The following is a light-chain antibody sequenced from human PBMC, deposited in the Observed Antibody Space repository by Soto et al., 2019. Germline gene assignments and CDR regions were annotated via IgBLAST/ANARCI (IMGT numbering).Light chain of an antibody. CDR1: SSDVGNYNY. Sequence: QSVPTQPASVSGSPGQSITISCTGTSSDVGNYNYVSWYQQHPGKAPKLMIYEVSNRPSGVSNRFSGSKSGNTASLTISGLQAEDEANYYCSSYTSSNTLVFGGGTKLTVL. J-gene: IGLJ3*02. CDR3: SSYTSSNTLV. V-gene: IGLV2-14*01. CDR2: EVS.